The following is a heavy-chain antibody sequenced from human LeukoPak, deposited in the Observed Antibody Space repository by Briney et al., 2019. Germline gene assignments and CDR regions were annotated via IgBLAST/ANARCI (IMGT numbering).Heavy chain of an antibody. V-gene: IGHV4-31*03. CDR1: GGSISSGGYY. Sequence: SDTLSLTCTVSGGSISSGGYYWSWIRQHPGKGLEWIGYIYYSGSTYYNPSLKSRVTISVDTSKNPFSLKLSSVTAADTAVYYCASLYSGSYNYWGQGTLVTVSS. CDR2: IYYSGST. D-gene: IGHD1-26*01. J-gene: IGHJ4*02. CDR3: ASLYSGSYNY.